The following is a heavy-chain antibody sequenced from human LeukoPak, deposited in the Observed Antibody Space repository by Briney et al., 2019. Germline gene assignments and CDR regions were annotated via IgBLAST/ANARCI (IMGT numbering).Heavy chain of an antibody. CDR3: ARSTVAASFDY. D-gene: IGHD6-19*01. V-gene: IGHV1-69*05. Sequence: SVKVSCKASGGTFSSYAISWVRQAPGQGLEWMGGIIPIFGTANYAQKFQGRVTITTDESTSTAYMELSRLRSDDTAVYYCARSTVAASFDYWGQGTLVTVSS. J-gene: IGHJ4*02. CDR1: GGTFSSYA. CDR2: IIPIFGTA.